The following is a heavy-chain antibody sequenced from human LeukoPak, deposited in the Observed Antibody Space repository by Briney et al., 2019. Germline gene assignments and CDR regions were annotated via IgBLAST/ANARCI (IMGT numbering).Heavy chain of an antibody. J-gene: IGHJ4*02. CDR3: ARHVPKTYYYDSSGFFFDY. CDR2: ISAYNGNT. D-gene: IGHD3-22*01. CDR1: GYTFTSYG. V-gene: IGHV1-18*01. Sequence: GASVKVSCKASGYTFTSYGISWVRQAPGQGLEGMGWISAYNGNTNYAQKLQGRVTMTTDTSTSTAYMELRSLRSDDTAVYYCARHVPKTYYYDSSGFFFDYWGQGTLVTVSS.